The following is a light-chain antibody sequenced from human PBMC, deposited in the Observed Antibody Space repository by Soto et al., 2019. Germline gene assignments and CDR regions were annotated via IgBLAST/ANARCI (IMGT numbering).Light chain of an antibody. J-gene: IGKJ1*01. CDR2: VAS. CDR3: HQYAGSPRT. CDR1: QSLSNNY. V-gene: IGKV3-20*01. Sequence: EIVLTQSPGTLSLSPGERATLSCRASQSLSNNYLAWYQQKPGQAPRLLFYVASNRAAGVPDRFSGSGSGTDFTITISRLEPEDFAVYYCHQYAGSPRTFGQGTKVEIK.